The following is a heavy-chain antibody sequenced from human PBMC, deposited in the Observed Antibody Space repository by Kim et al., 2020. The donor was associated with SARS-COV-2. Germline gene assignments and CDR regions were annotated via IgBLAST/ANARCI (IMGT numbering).Heavy chain of an antibody. CDR1: GFTFSSYG. V-gene: IGHV3-33*05. Sequence: GGSLRLSCAASGFTFSSYGMHWVRQAPGKGLEWVAVISYDGSNKYYADSVKGRFTISRDNSKNTLYLQMNSLRAEDTAVYYCARARIVGATMLDYWGQGTLVTVSS. CDR2: ISYDGSNK. CDR3: ARARIVGATMLDY. D-gene: IGHD1-26*01. J-gene: IGHJ4*02.